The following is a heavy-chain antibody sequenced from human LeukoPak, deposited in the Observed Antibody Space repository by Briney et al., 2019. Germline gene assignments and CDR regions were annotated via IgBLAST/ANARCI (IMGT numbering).Heavy chain of an antibody. CDR3: AREGAGDGYNFGFDY. Sequence: VASVKVSCKTSGYTFTVYYMHCVRQAPGQGLEWMGWINPNSGGTNYAQKFQGRVTMTRDTSISTAFMELSRLRSDDTAVYYCAREGAGDGYNFGFDYWGQGTLVTVSS. J-gene: IGHJ4*02. CDR2: INPNSGGT. CDR1: GYTFTVYY. V-gene: IGHV1-2*02. D-gene: IGHD5-24*01.